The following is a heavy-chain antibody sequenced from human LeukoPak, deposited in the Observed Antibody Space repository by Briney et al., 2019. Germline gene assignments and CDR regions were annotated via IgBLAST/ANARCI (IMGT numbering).Heavy chain of an antibody. CDR1: GYTFTGYY. J-gene: IGHJ4*02. D-gene: IGHD7-27*01. Sequence: ASVKVSCKASGYTFTGYYMHWVRQAPGQGREWVGWINPNSGDTNYAQKFQGRVTMTRDTSTRTAYMELSRLRSDDTAVYYCERYWGSLTGDVGGVDYWGQGTLVTVSS. CDR3: ERYWGSLTGDVGGVDY. CDR2: INPNSGDT. V-gene: IGHV1-2*02.